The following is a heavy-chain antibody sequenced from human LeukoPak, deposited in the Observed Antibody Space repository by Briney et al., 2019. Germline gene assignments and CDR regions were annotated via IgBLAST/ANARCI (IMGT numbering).Heavy chain of an antibody. D-gene: IGHD3-10*02. J-gene: IGHJ6*04. CDR3: AELGITMIGGV. CDR2: ISGGGAST. CDR1: GFTFSSYA. Sequence: GGSLRLSCAASGFTFSSYAMHWVRQAPGKGLEWVSTISGGGASTYYADSVKGRFTISRDNSKNTLYLQMNSLRAEDTAVYYCAELGITMIGGVWGKGTTVTISS. V-gene: IGHV3-23*01.